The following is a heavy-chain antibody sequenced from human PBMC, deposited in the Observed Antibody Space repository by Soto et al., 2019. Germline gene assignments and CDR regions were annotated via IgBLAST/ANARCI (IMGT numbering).Heavy chain of an antibody. Sequence: QVQLQESGPGLVKPSQTLSLTCTVSRGSINSGYYYWSWIRQPPGKGLEWIGYIYYSGTTYYNPSLRSRINISVDTSKNHFSLKLSSVTAADTAVYFCGRAGRRDGNSSPGRFDTWGQGILVTVSS. CDR2: IYYSGTT. CDR3: GRAGRRDGNSSPGRFDT. V-gene: IGHV4-30-4*01. CDR1: RGSINSGYYY. J-gene: IGHJ5*02. D-gene: IGHD2-15*01.